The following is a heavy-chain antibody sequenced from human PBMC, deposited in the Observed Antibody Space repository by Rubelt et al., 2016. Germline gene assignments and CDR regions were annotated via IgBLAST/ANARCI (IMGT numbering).Heavy chain of an antibody. J-gene: IGHJ6*04. Sequence: QEQLQESGPGLVKPPETLTLTCNVPGFSISSGYYWGWIRQPPGKGLEGIGTMYHSGTTYYNSSLKSRAAISVDTSNNPFPLRLRSVTAADTAVYYCVREPRDVWGKGVTVTVSS. CDR1: GFSISSGYY. CDR2: MYHSGTT. CDR3: VREPRDV. V-gene: IGHV4-38-2*02.